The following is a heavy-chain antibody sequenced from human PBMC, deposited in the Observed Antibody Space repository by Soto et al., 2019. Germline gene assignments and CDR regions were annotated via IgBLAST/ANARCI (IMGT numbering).Heavy chain of an antibody. J-gene: IGHJ4*02. CDR3: AKDLHHYYDSSGYYYN. CDR1: GFTFSSYG. Sequence: GVLRLSCAASGFTFSSYGMHWVRQAPGKGLEWVAVISYDGSNKYYADSVKGRFTISRDNSKNTLYLQMNSLRAEDTAVYYCAKDLHHYYDSSGYYYNWGQGTLVTVSS. D-gene: IGHD3-22*01. CDR2: ISYDGSNK. V-gene: IGHV3-30*18.